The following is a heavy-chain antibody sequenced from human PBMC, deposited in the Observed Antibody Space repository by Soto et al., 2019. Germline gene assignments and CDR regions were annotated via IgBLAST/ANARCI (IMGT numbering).Heavy chain of an antibody. V-gene: IGHV3-23*01. J-gene: IGHJ5*02. D-gene: IGHD2-15*01. Sequence: EVQLLESGGGLVQPGGSLRLSCAASGFSFSTYAMTWVRQAPGKGLEWVSGISGNSGSTYYADSVKGRFTVSRDNSKNTVYLQMNSLRGDDTAVYYCAKVSVVVLAAGEWFDPWGQGTLVTVSS. CDR2: ISGNSGST. CDR1: GFSFSTYA. CDR3: AKVSVVVLAAGEWFDP.